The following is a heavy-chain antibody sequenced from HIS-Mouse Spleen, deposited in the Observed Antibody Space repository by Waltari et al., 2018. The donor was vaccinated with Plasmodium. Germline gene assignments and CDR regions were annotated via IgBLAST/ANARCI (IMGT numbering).Heavy chain of an antibody. V-gene: IGHV3-7*01. CDR2: IKQDGSEK. D-gene: IGHD6-13*01. CDR3: ASSWYWYFDL. J-gene: IGHJ2*01. Sequence: EVQLVESGGGLVQPGGSLRLSCAASGFTLRGSWMRWVRQAPGKGLEWVANIKQDGSEKYYVDSVKGRFTISRDNAKNSLYLQMNSLRAEDTAVYYCASSWYWYFDLWGRGTLVTVSS. CDR1: GFTLRGSW.